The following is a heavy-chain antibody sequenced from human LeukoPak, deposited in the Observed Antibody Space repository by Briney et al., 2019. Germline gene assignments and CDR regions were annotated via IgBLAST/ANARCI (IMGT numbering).Heavy chain of an antibody. Sequence: GGSLRLSCAASGFTFSRYGMHWVRQAPGKGLEWVTAISYDGSNKYYADSVKGRFTISRDNSKNTLYVQMNSLRAEDTAVYYCARDPSSGWYLKGWFDPWGQGTLVTVSS. CDR2: ISYDGSNK. CDR3: ARDPSSGWYLKGWFDP. D-gene: IGHD6-19*01. J-gene: IGHJ5*02. V-gene: IGHV3-30*04. CDR1: GFTFSRYG.